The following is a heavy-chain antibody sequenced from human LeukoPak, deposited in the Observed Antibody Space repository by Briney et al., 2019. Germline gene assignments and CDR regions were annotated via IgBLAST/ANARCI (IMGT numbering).Heavy chain of an antibody. CDR2: TYYRSRWYN. Sequence: SQTLSLTCAISGDSVSSNSAAWNWIRQSPSRGLEWLGGTYYRSRWYNEYALSVKSRISINPDTSKNQFSLQLNSVTPEDTAVYYCARVTEKQHLPFDSWGQGTLVTVSS. J-gene: IGHJ4*02. CDR1: GDSVSSNSAA. D-gene: IGHD6-13*01. CDR3: ARVTEKQHLPFDS. V-gene: IGHV6-1*01.